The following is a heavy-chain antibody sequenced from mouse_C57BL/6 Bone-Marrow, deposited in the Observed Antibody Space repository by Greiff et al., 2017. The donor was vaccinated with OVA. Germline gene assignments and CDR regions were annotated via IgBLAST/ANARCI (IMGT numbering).Heavy chain of an antibody. CDR1: GFTFSSYA. V-gene: IGHV5-4*03. CDR3: ARPYGNYPFFDY. Sequence: EVKLEESGGGLVKPGGSLKLSCAASGFTFSSYAMSWVRQTPEKRLEWVATISDGGSYTYYPDNVKGRFTISRDNAKNNLYLQMSHLKSEDTAMYYCARPYGNYPFFDYWGQGTTLTVSS. CDR2: ISDGGSYT. J-gene: IGHJ2*01. D-gene: IGHD2-1*01.